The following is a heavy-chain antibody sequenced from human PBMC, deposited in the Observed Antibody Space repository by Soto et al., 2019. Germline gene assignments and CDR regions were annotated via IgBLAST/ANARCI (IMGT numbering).Heavy chain of an antibody. Sequence: GESLKISCQASGYIFTTYWIAWVRQMPGKGLEWIGIIYPGDSDTRYSPSFQGQVTISADKSISTAYLQWSSLKASDTAMYYCARREVTYYYGSGSYYFDYWGQGTLVTVSS. CDR1: GYIFTTYW. D-gene: IGHD3-10*01. J-gene: IGHJ4*02. CDR2: IYPGDSDT. V-gene: IGHV5-51*01. CDR3: ARREVTYYYGSGSYYFDY.